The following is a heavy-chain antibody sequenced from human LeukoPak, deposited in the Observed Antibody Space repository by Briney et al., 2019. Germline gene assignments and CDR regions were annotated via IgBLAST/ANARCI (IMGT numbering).Heavy chain of an antibody. J-gene: IGHJ4*02. CDR3: ARDRGADY. D-gene: IGHD2-15*01. CDR2: VFHSGDT. V-gene: IGHV4-4*02. CDR1: GGSLISSSW. Sequence: SETLSLTCAVSGGSLISSSWWTWVRQPPGKRPEWIGEVFHSGDTIYSPSLESRVTISVDRAKNQFSLKMTSMTAADTAVYFCARDRGADYWGQGILVTVSA.